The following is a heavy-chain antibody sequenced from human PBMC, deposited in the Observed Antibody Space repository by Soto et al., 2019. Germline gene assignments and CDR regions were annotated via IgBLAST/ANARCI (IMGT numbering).Heavy chain of an antibody. D-gene: IGHD2-15*01. J-gene: IGHJ5*02. CDR3: VRGGGGGLFDP. CDR1: RFSFGDSD. V-gene: IGHV3-11*06. CDR2: ISPGSRYP. Sequence: CLRLSCAGCRFSFGDSDMSWIGQAPGKGLEWLSYISPGSRYPAYADSVKGRFTISRDNAKRSLYLQMMSLTAEDTAIYYCVRGGGGGLFDPWGQGTMLTVSS.